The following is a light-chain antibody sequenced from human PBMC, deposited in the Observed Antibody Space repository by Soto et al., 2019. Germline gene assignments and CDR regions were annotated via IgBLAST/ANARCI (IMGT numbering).Light chain of an antibody. J-gene: IGLJ2*01. CDR3: CSYAGSYTVI. CDR2: DVT. Sequence: QSALTQPRSVSGSPGQSVTISCTGTSSDVGAYKYVSWYQHHPGKVPELIIYDVTKRPSGVPDRFSGSQSGNTASLTISGLQTEDEADYYCCSYAGSYTVIFGGGTKLTVL. CDR1: SSDVGAYKY. V-gene: IGLV2-11*01.